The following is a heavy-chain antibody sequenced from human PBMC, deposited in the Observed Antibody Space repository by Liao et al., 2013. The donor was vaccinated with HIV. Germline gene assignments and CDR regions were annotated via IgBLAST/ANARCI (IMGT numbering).Heavy chain of an antibody. CDR2: VYTSGST. CDR1: GGSITSGTYY. Sequence: QVQLQESGPGLVKASQTLSLTCTVSGGSITSGTYYYNWIRQPAGKGLEWIGRVYTSGSTNYNPSLESRVTISIDTSKNQFSLELTSVTAADTAVYYCARQLPQDAFGRFCISGGQGTMVTVSS. D-gene: IGHD1-20*01. J-gene: IGHJ3*01. CDR3: ARQLPQDAFGRFCIS. V-gene: IGHV4-61*02.